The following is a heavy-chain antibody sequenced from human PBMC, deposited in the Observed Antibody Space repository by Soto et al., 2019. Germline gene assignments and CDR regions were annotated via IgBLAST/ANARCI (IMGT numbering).Heavy chain of an antibody. Sequence: SETLSLTCAVYGGSFSGYYWSWIRQPPGKGLEWIGEINHSGSTNYNPSLKSRVTISVDTSKNQFSLKLSSVTAADTAVYYCAREPYRFLEWLLYPEPFDYWGQGTLVTVSS. D-gene: IGHD3-3*01. CDR3: AREPYRFLEWLLYPEPFDY. V-gene: IGHV4-34*01. J-gene: IGHJ4*02. CDR1: GGSFSGYY. CDR2: INHSGST.